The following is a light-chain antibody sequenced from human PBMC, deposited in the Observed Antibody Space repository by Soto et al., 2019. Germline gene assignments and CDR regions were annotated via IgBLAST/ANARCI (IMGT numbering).Light chain of an antibody. CDR3: ISYAGINIVCPYV. V-gene: IGLV2-8*01. CDR2: EVN. J-gene: IGLJ1*01. CDR1: SSDVGDYNY. Sequence: QSALTQPPSASGSPGQSVTISCTGTSSDVGDYNYVSWYQHHPGKAPKLMIYEVNKRPSGVPDRFSGSKSGNTASLTVSGLQAEDEADYYCISYAGINIVCPYVFGTGTKVTVL.